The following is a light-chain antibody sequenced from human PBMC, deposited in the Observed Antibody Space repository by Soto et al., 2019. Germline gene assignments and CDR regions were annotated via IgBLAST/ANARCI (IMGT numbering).Light chain of an antibody. Sequence: EIVLTQSPGTLSLSPGERDTLSCRASQSVSSYLAWYQQKPGQAPRLLIYAASSRATGIPDRFSGSGSGTDFTLTISRLEPEDFAVYYCQQYGSSPRTFGPGTEVDFK. V-gene: IGKV3-20*01. CDR2: AAS. CDR1: QSVSSY. J-gene: IGKJ3*01. CDR3: QQYGSSPRT.